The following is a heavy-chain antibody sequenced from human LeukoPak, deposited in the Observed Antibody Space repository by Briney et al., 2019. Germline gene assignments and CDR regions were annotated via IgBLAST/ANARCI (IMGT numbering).Heavy chain of an antibody. CDR1: GFTFSSYL. V-gene: IGHV3-7*01. Sequence: GGSLRLSCAASGFTFSSYLMSWVRQAPGKGLEWVANIKQDGSEKYYVDSVKGRFTISRDNAKNSLYLQMNSLRAEDTAVYYRARGSGSYLYYFDYWGQGTLVTVSS. CDR3: ARGSGSYLYYFDY. D-gene: IGHD1-26*01. J-gene: IGHJ4*02. CDR2: IKQDGSEK.